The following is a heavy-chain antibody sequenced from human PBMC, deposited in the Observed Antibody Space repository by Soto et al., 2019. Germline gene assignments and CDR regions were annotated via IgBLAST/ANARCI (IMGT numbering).Heavy chain of an antibody. V-gene: IGHV4-59*01. CDR3: ARDRRAAAGTYAWFEP. Sequence: PSETLSLTCTVSGGSISSYYWSWIRQPPGKGLEWIGYIYYSGSTNYNPSLNSLVTISVDTSNNQFSLKLSSVTASDTAVYDCARDRRAAAGTYAWFEPWGKATPVPVS. CDR1: GGSISSYY. J-gene: IGHJ5*02. D-gene: IGHD6-13*01. CDR2: IYYSGST.